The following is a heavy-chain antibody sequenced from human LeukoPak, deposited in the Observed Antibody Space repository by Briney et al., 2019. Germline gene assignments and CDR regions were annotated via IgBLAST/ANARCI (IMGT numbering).Heavy chain of an antibody. CDR1: VGTFSSYV. D-gene: IGHD2-15*01. V-gene: IGHV1-69*06. CDR2: VIPIFGTA. Sequence: SVNVSCKPSVGTFSSYVISWLRQAARQGLEWMGWVIPIFGTANYAQQFQGRVTTTADKSTSTAYMELISLRSEATAVYYCARDIVVGVAATPYWFDPWGQGTLVTVSS. CDR3: ARDIVVGVAATPYWFDP. J-gene: IGHJ5*02.